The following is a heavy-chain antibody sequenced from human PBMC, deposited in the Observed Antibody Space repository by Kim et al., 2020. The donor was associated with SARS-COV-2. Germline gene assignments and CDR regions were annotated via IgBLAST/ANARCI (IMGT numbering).Heavy chain of an antibody. D-gene: IGHD3-3*01. Sequence: GGSLRLSCAASGFTFSSYEMNWVRQAPGKGLEWVSYISSSGSTIYYADSVKGRFTISRDNAKNSLYLQMNSLRAEDTAVYYCARDRTIFGVVEGLDYWGQGTLVTVSS. V-gene: IGHV3-48*03. CDR1: GFTFSSYE. CDR3: ARDRTIFGVVEGLDY. J-gene: IGHJ4*02. CDR2: ISSSGSTI.